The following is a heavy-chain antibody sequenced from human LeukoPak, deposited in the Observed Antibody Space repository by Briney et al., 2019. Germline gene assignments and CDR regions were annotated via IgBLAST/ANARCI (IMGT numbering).Heavy chain of an antibody. CDR2: ISYDGTMT. CDR3: ARQYSGYDLNYFDY. D-gene: IGHD5-12*01. Sequence: GGSLRLSCAASGFTFSNYAMHWVRQAPGKGLEWVSGISYDGTMTYYSDSLKGRFTNSRDNSKNTLYLQMNSLRVEDTAVYYCARQYSGYDLNYFDYWGQGTLVTVSS. CDR1: GFTFSNYA. J-gene: IGHJ4*02. V-gene: IGHV3-30*04.